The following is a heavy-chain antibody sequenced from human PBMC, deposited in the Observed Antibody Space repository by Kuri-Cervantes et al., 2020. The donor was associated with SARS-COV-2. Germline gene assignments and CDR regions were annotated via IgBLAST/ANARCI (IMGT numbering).Heavy chain of an antibody. CDR1: ETTFPNYD. CDR3: ARHYVGYCSSISCYAFDI. Sequence: KVSCKAPETTFPNYDINWVRQATGQGLEWMGIIYPDDSDSRYSPSFQGQVTMSADKSISTAYLQWSSLKASDTAMYYCARHYVGYCSSISCYAFDIWGQGTMVTVSS. CDR2: IYPDDSDS. V-gene: IGHV5-51*01. D-gene: IGHD2-2*01. J-gene: IGHJ3*02.